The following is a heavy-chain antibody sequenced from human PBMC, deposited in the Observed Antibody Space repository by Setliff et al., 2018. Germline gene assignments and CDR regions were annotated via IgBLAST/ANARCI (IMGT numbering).Heavy chain of an antibody. V-gene: IGHV1-3*01. D-gene: IGHD6-13*01. J-gene: IGHJ6*02. CDR1: GYTFTSYA. CDR3: GRQQLAYYYYYYGMDV. Sequence: ASVKVSCKASGYTFTSYAMHWVRQAPGQRLEWVGWINAGNGNTKYSQKFQGRVTITRDTSASTAYMELSSLRSEDTAVYYCGRQQLAYYYYYYGMDVWGQGTTVTVSS. CDR2: INAGNGNT.